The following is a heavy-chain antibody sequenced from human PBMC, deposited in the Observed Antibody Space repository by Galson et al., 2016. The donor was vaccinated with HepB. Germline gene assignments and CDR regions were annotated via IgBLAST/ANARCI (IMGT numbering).Heavy chain of an antibody. Sequence: SETLSLTCTVSGASMNRFYWSWIRQPPGKGLEWIGYIYHTGSTNYNPSVKSRVTISVDMSKNQFSLKLTSMTAADTAVYYCARVVSSDWYSSFDSWGPGTLVTVSS. CDR2: IYHTGST. CDR3: ARVVSSDWYSSFDS. J-gene: IGHJ4*02. D-gene: IGHD2-21*02. V-gene: IGHV4-59*01. CDR1: GASMNRFY.